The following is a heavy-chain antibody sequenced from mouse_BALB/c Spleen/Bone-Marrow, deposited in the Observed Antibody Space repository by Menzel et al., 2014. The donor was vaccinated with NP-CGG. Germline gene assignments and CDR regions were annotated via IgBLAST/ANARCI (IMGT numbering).Heavy chain of an antibody. V-gene: IGHV1-18*01. J-gene: IGHJ3*01. CDR1: GYTFTDYN. CDR2: INPNNGGT. CDR3: AIITTATGAY. Sequence: EVKLMESGPELVKPGASVKIPCKASGYTFTDYNMDWVKQSHGKSLEWIGDINPNNGGTIYNQKFKGKATLTVDKSSSTAYMELRSLTSEDTAVYYCAIITTATGAYWGQGTLVTVSA. D-gene: IGHD1-2*01.